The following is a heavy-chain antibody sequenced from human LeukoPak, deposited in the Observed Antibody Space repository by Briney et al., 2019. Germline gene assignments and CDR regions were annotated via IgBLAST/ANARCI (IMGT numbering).Heavy chain of an antibody. J-gene: IGHJ4*02. V-gene: IGHV3-7*01. Sequence: PGGSLRLSCAASGFTFSSYWMSWVRQAPGKGLEWVANIKQDGSEKYYVDSVKGRFTISRDNAKNSLYLQMNSLRAEDTAVYYCAREGVLVYYDSSGHFDYWGQGTLVTVSS. CDR1: GFTFSSYW. CDR3: AREGVLVYYDSSGHFDY. D-gene: IGHD3-22*01. CDR2: IKQDGSEK.